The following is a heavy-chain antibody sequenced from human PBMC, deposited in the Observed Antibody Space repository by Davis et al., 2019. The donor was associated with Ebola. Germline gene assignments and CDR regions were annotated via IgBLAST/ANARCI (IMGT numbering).Heavy chain of an antibody. D-gene: IGHD4-17*01. CDR3: ARMTTLTGMDV. CDR1: GYTLTDLS. Sequence: AASVKVSCKISGYTLTDLSMHWVRQAPGQGLEWMGIINPSGGSTSYAQKFQGRVTMTRDTSTSTVYMELSSLGSEDTAVYYCARMTTLTGMDVWGQGTTVTVSS. CDR2: INPSGGST. J-gene: IGHJ6*02. V-gene: IGHV1-46*03.